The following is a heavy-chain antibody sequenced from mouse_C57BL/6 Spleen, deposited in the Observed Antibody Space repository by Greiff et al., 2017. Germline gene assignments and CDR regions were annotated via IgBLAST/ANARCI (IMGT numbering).Heavy chain of an antibody. CDR3: ATLYYGSSYAMDY. V-gene: IGHV14-2*01. D-gene: IGHD1-1*01. CDR2: IDPEDGET. CDR1: GFNIKDYY. Sequence: VQLKESGAELVKPGASVKLSCTASGFNIKDYYMHWVKQRTEQGLEWIGRIDPEDGETKYAPKFQGKATITADTSSNTAYLQLSSLTSEDTAVYYCATLYYGSSYAMDYWGQGTSVTVSS. J-gene: IGHJ4*01.